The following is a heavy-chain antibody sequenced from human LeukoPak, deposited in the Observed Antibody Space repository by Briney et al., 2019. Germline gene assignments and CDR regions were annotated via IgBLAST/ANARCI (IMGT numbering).Heavy chain of an antibody. CDR2: IYYSGST. Sequence: SETLSLTCTVSGGSISSSSYYWGWIRQPPGKGLEWIGSIYYSGSTYYNPSLKSRVTISVDTSKNQFSLKLSSVTAADTAVYYGARQPGATAAFDIWGQGTTVTVSA. D-gene: IGHD5-18*01. J-gene: IGHJ3*02. CDR1: GGSISSSSYY. V-gene: IGHV4-39*01. CDR3: ARQPGATAAFDI.